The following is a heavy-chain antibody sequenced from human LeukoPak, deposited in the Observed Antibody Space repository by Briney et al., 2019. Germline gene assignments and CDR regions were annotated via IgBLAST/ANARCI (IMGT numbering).Heavy chain of an antibody. CDR2: ISGDGRNI. CDR3: ARGAGVGSYVPFDL. J-gene: IGHJ4*02. Sequence: PGGSLRLSCAASGFTFSSYAMHWVRQAPGKGLVWVSRISGDGRNINYADSVRGRFTISRDNAKNTLYLQMNTLRVEDTGIYYCARGAGVGSYVPFDLWGQGTRVTVSS. CDR1: GFTFSSYA. D-gene: IGHD3-16*01. V-gene: IGHV3-74*01.